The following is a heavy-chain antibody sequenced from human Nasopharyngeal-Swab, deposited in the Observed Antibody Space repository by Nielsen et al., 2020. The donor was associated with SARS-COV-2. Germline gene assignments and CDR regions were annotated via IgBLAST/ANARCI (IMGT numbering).Heavy chain of an antibody. Sequence: SETLSLTCAVYGGSFSGYYWSWIRQPPGKGLEWIGEINHSGSTNYNPSLKSRVTISVDTSKNQFSLKLSSVTAADTAVYYCARGRQYDYVWGSYRYDAFDYWGQGTLVTVFS. CDR3: ARGRQYDYVWGSYRYDAFDY. CDR2: INHSGST. CDR1: GGSFSGYY. J-gene: IGHJ4*02. V-gene: IGHV4-34*01. D-gene: IGHD3-16*02.